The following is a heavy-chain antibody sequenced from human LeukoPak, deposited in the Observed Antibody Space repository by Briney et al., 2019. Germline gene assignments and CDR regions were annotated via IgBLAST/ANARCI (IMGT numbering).Heavy chain of an antibody. V-gene: IGHV3-20*04. CDR2: INWNGGST. CDR1: GFTFDDYG. D-gene: IGHD3-3*01. CDR3: ARGGITIFGGIIYQDY. J-gene: IGHJ4*02. Sequence: PGGSLRLSCAASGFTFDDYGMSWVRQAPGKGLEWVSGINWNGGSTGYVDSVKGRFTTSRDNAKNSLYLQMNSLRAEDTAFYYCARGGITIFGGIIYQDYWGQGTLVTVSS.